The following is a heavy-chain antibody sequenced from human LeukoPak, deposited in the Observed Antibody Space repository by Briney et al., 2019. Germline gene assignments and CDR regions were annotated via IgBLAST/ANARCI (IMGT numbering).Heavy chain of an antibody. CDR3: ARDPTLNL. J-gene: IGHJ6*04. CDR2: TRNKANSYTT. V-gene: IGHV3-72*01. CDR1: GFTFSDHY. Sequence: GGSLRLSCVASGFTFSDHYMDWVRQAPGKGLEWVGRTRNKANSYTTEYAASVKGRFTISRDDSKNSLYLEMNSLKTEDTAVYYCARDPTLNLWGKGTTVTVSS. D-gene: IGHD1-14*01.